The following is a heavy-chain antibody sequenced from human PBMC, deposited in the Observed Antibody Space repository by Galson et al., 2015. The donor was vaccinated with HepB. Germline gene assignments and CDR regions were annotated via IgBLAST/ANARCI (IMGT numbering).Heavy chain of an antibody. V-gene: IGHV1-2*02. Sequence: SVKVSCKASGYTFTGYYMHWVRQAPGQGLEWVGWINPNSGGTNYAQKFQGRVTMTRDTSISTAYMELSRLRSDDTAVYYCARDSGELRITMVRGVIRTGWNWFDPWGQGTLVTVSS. CDR2: INPNSGGT. CDR1: GYTFTGYY. D-gene: IGHD3-10*01. CDR3: ARDSGELRITMVRGVIRTGWNWFDP. J-gene: IGHJ5*02.